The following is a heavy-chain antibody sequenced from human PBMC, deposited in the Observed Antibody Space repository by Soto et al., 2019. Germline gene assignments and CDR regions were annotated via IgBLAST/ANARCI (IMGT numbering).Heavy chain of an antibody. Sequence: EVQLLESGGGLVQPGGSLRLSCAASGFTFSSYAMSWVRQAPGKGLEWVSAISGSGGSPYYADAVKGRFTISRDTSKNTLYLQMNSLRAEDTAVYYCAKGQDSSSLSSYFDYWGQGTLVTVSS. J-gene: IGHJ4*02. V-gene: IGHV3-23*01. CDR1: GFTFSSYA. D-gene: IGHD6-6*01. CDR3: AKGQDSSSLSSYFDY. CDR2: ISGSGGSP.